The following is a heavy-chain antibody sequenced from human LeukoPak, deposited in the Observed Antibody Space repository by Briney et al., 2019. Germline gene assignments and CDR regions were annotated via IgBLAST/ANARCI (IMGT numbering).Heavy chain of an antibody. CDR2: ITGSSSYI. CDR1: GFTFSSYS. Sequence: GGSLRLSCAAPGFTFSSYSMNWVRQAPGKGLEWVSSITGSSSYIYYADLVKGRFTISRDNAKNSLYLQINSLRAEDTAVYYCARGLVSSWYSPDYWGQGTLVTVSS. V-gene: IGHV3-21*01. D-gene: IGHD6-13*01. J-gene: IGHJ4*02. CDR3: ARGLVSSWYSPDY.